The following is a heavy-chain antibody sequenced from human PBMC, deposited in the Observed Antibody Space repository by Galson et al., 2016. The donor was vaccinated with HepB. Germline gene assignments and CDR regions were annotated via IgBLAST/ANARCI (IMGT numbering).Heavy chain of an antibody. CDR2: ISSSRSPI. CDR1: GFPLCSYN. J-gene: IGHJ4*02. D-gene: IGHD6-19*01. V-gene: IGHV3-48*02. CDR3: AREGSSGWFRNYYSDY. Sequence: SLRLSCAVSGFPLCSYNMNWVRQAPGKGLEWVSYISSSRSPIYYADSVKGRFIISRDDAKNSVYLQMNSLRDEDTAVYYCAREGSSGWFRNYYSDYWGQGTLVTVSS.